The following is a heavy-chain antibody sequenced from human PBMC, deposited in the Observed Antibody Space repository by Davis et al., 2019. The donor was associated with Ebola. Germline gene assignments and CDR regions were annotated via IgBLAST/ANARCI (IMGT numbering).Heavy chain of an antibody. Sequence: GESLKISCAASGFTFSSYWMSWVRQAPGKGLEWVANIKQDGSEKYYVDSVKGRFTISRGNAKNSLYLQMNSLRAEDTAVYYCARGGGCYFVYNWFDPWDQGTLVTVSS. CDR2: IKQDGSEK. CDR1: GFTFSSYW. J-gene: IGHJ5*02. D-gene: IGHD3-10*01. CDR3: ARGGGCYFVYNWFDP. V-gene: IGHV3-7*01.